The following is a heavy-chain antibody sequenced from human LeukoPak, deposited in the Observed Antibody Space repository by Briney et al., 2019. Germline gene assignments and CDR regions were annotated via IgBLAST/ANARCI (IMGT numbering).Heavy chain of an antibody. Sequence: ASVKVSCKASGYTFTSYYMHWVRQAPGRGLEWMGIINPSGGSTSYAQKFQGRVTMTRDTSTSTVYMELSSLRSEDTAVYYCARGSDYGDYGGPDFDYWGQGTLVTVSS. D-gene: IGHD4-17*01. J-gene: IGHJ4*02. CDR2: INPSGGST. V-gene: IGHV1-46*01. CDR3: ARGSDYGDYGGPDFDY. CDR1: GYTFTSYY.